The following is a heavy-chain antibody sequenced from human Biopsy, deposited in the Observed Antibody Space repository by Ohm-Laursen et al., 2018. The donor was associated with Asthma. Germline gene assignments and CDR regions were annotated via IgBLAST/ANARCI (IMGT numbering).Heavy chain of an antibody. Sequence: SSVKVSCKASGYTFINYAIHWVRQAPGQRLEWMGWINAGNGNTKYSQKFQGRVTITRDTSASTAYMDLSSLRSEDTAVYYCARTYYDFLTGQVNDALAMWDQGTVVTVSS. CDR2: INAGNGNT. D-gene: IGHD3-9*01. CDR3: ARTYYDFLTGQVNDALAM. CDR1: GYTFINYA. V-gene: IGHV1-3*01. J-gene: IGHJ3*02.